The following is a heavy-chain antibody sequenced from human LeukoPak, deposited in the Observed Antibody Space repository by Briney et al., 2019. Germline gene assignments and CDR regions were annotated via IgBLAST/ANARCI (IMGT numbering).Heavy chain of an antibody. CDR2: IYYSGST. J-gene: IGHJ4*02. D-gene: IGHD3-10*01. CDR1: GGSISSSSYY. Sequence: SETLSLTCTVSGGSISSSSYYWVWIRQPRGKGLEWIGSIYYSGSTYYNPSLKSRVTISVDTSKNQFSLKLSSVTAADTAVYYCARSMVRGVIYDYWGQGTLVTVSS. V-gene: IGHV4-39*01. CDR3: ARSMVRGVIYDY.